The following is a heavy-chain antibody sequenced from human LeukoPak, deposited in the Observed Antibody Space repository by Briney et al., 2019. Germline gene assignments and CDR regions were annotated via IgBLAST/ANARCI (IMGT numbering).Heavy chain of an antibody. Sequence: AGGSLRLSCAASGFTFSSYGMHWVRQAPGKGLEWVAVISYDGSNKYYADSVKGRFTISRDNSKNTLYLQMNSLRAEDTAVYYCAKDRIPNTYYDILTAFDYWGQGTLVTVSS. V-gene: IGHV3-30*18. D-gene: IGHD3-9*01. CDR2: ISYDGSNK. CDR3: AKDRIPNTYYDILTAFDY. CDR1: GFTFSSYG. J-gene: IGHJ4*02.